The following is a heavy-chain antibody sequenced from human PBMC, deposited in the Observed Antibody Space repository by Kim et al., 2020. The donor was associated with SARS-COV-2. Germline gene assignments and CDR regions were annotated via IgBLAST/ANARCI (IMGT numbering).Heavy chain of an antibody. V-gene: IGHV1-24*01. CDR2: FDPEDGET. Sequence: ASVKVSCKVSGYTLTELSMHWVRQAPGKGLEWMGGFDPEDGETIYAQKFQGRVTMTEDTSTDTAYMELSSLRSEDTAVYYCTTGLVLAHSGYVLDYYYGMAVWGQGTTVTVSS. CDR1: GYTLTELS. D-gene: IGHD5-12*01. CDR3: TTGLVLAHSGYVLDYYYGMAV. J-gene: IGHJ6*02.